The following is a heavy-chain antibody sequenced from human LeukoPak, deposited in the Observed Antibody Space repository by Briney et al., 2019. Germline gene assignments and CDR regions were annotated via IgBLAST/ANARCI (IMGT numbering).Heavy chain of an antibody. CDR1: GGSISSGGYY. CDR3: ANRVGDAFDI. J-gene: IGHJ3*02. CDR2: IYYSGST. V-gene: IGHV4-31*09. Sequence: PSETLSLTCTVSGGSISSGGYYWSWIRQHPGKGLEWIGYIYYSGSTYYNPSLKSRVTISVDKSKNQFSLKLSSVTAADTAVYYCANRVGDAFDIWGQGTMVTVSS. D-gene: IGHD2-15*01.